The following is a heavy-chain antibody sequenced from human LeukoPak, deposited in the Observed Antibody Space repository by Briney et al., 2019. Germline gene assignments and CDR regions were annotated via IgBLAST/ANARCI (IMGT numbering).Heavy chain of an antibody. CDR1: GGTFSSYA. Sequence: GASVKVSCKASGGTFSSYAISWVRQAPGQGLEWMGGIIPIFGTANYAQKFQGRVTITADESTSTAYMELSSLRSEDTAVYYCARVGVNWNYRYFDYWGQGTLVTVSS. V-gene: IGHV1-69*13. D-gene: IGHD1-7*01. CDR2: IIPIFGTA. J-gene: IGHJ4*02. CDR3: ARVGVNWNYRYFDY.